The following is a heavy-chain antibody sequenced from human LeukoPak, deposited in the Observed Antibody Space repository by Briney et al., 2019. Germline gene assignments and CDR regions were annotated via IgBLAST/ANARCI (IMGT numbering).Heavy chain of an antibody. CDR2: IYYSGST. D-gene: IGHD3-22*01. CDR1: GGSISSYY. CDR3: ARGGLHYYDSSGLRGFFDY. Sequence: PETLSLTCTVSGGSISSYYWSWIRQPPGKGLEWIGYIYYSGSTNYNPSLKSRVTISVDTSKNQFSLKLSSVTAADTAVYYCARGGLHYYDSSGLRGFFDYWGQGTLVTVSS. V-gene: IGHV4-59*01. J-gene: IGHJ4*02.